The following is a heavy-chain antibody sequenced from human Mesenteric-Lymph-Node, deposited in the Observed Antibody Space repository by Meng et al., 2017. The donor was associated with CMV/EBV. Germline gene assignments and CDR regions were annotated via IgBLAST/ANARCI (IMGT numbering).Heavy chain of an antibody. CDR3: ARLVFESI. J-gene: IGHJ4*02. CDR1: GGSISSTYYY. V-gene: IGHV4-39*01. CDR2: IYYRGST. D-gene: IGHD2-15*01. Sequence: SETLSLTCTVSGGSISSTYYYWGWIRQPPGKGLEWIGAIYYRGSTYYNPSLKSRVTISVDTSKNQFSLKLSSVTAADTAVYYCARLVFESIWGQGTLVTVSS.